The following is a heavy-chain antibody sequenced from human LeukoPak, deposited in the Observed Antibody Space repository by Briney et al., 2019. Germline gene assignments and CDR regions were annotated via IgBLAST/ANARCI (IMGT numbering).Heavy chain of an antibody. D-gene: IGHD3-10*01. CDR2: ISYDGPNK. J-gene: IGHJ6*03. CDR1: GFTFRSYG. V-gene: IGHV3-30*03. CDR3: TSSGWVVRGANYYYYYMDV. Sequence: GRSLRLSCAASGFTFRSYGLHWVRQAPGKGLEWVAVISYDGPNKYYADSVKGRFTISRDNSKNTLYLQMNSLRAEDTAVYYCTSSGWVVRGANYYYYYMDVWGKGTTVTVSS.